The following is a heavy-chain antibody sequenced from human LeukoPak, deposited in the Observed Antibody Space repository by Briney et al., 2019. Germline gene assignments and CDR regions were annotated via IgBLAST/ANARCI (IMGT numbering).Heavy chain of an antibody. CDR1: GFTFTSYA. Sequence: PGGSLRLSCAASGFTFTSYAMSWVRQAPGEGLEWVSVISGSGGTTYYADSVKGRFTISRDNSKNTLYLQMNSLTADDTAVYFCSKLRSSSSWYDAFDSWGQGTLVTVSS. D-gene: IGHD6-13*01. CDR3: SKLRSSSSWYDAFDS. V-gene: IGHV3-23*01. CDR2: ISGSGGTT. J-gene: IGHJ4*02.